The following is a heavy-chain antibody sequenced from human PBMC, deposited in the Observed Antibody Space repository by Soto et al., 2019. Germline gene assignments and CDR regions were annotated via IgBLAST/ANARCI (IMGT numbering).Heavy chain of an antibody. CDR1: GGTFSSYA. CDR3: AVLRGVYYCDSSGYYSYFDY. Sequence: SVKVSCKASGGTFSSYAISWVRQAPGQGLEWMGGIIPIFGTANYAQKFQGRVTITADKSTSTAYMELRSLRSEDTAVYYCAVLRGVYYCDSSGYYSYFDYWGQGTLVTVSS. J-gene: IGHJ4*02. CDR2: IIPIFGTA. D-gene: IGHD3-22*01. V-gene: IGHV1-69*06.